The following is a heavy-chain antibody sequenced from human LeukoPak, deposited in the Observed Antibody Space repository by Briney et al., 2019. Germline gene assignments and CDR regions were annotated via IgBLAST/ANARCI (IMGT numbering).Heavy chain of an antibody. CDR1: GDSISSYY. CDR3: ARLGIQRSTWKIDS. Sequence: SETLSLTCTVSGDSISSYYWSWVRQPPGKGLEWIGYIYYSGSTNYNPSLKSRVTISLDTSKNQFSLKLSSVTAADTAVNYCARLGIQRSTWKIDSWGQGTLVTVSS. CDR2: IYYSGST. D-gene: IGHD6-13*01. V-gene: IGHV4-59*08. J-gene: IGHJ4*02.